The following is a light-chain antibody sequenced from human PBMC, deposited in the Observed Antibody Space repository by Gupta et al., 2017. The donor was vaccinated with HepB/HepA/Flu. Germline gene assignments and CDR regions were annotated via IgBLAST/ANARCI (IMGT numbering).Light chain of an antibody. Sequence: IQMTQSPSSVSASVGDRVTITCRASQGIGRWLAWYQQNPGKAPNLLIYAASTLLPGVPSRFSGSGSWTHFTLTISSLQPEDFATYFCQQASSSPYTFGQGTKLETK. CDR3: QQASSSPYT. V-gene: IGKV1-12*01. CDR1: QGIGRW. J-gene: IGKJ2*01. CDR2: AAS.